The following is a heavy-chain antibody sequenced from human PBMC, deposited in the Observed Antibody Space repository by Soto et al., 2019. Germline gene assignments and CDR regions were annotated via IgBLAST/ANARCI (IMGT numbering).Heavy chain of an antibody. V-gene: IGHV3-30*18. Sequence: PGGFLRLSCAASGFTFSSYGMHWVRRAPGKGLEWVAVISYDGSNKYYADSVKGRFTISRDNSKNTLYLQMNSLRAEDTAVYYCAKGVVTAILGNYYGMDVWGQGTTVTVSS. CDR1: GFTFSSYG. J-gene: IGHJ6*02. CDR3: AKGVVTAILGNYYGMDV. CDR2: ISYDGSNK. D-gene: IGHD2-21*02.